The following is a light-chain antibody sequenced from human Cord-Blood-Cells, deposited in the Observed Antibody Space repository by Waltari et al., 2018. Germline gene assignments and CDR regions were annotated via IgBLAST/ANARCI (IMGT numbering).Light chain of an antibody. CDR1: RSDLGGYPY. Sequence: QSALTQPASVSGSPGQSITISCNGTRSDLGGYPYVPWYQHHPGKAPKPMIYDGSNRPSGVATRLSGSKAGNTASLTISVLQAEDEADYYCSSYTSSSTYVFGTGTKVTVL. CDR3: SSYTSSSTYV. V-gene: IGLV2-14*03. J-gene: IGLJ1*01. CDR2: DGS.